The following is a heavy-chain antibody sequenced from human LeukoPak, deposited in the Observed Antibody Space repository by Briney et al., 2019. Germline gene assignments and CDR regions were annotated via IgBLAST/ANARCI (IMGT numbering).Heavy chain of an antibody. CDR3: AKVKGTIFGVVTVGLDAFDI. CDR2: ISYDGSNK. Sequence: GGSLRLSCAASGFTFSSYAMHWVRHAPGKGLEWVAVISYDGSNKYYADSVKGRFTISRDNSKNTLYLQMNSLRAEDTAVYYCAKVKGTIFGVVTVGLDAFDIWGQGTLVTVSS. V-gene: IGHV3-30-3*01. D-gene: IGHD3-3*01. CDR1: GFTFSSYA. J-gene: IGHJ3*02.